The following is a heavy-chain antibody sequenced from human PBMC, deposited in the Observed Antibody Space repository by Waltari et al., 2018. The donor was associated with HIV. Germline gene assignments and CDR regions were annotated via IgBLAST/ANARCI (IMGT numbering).Heavy chain of an antibody. Sequence: QVQLVQSGAEVKKPGASVKVSCKASGYTFTAYYMHWVRQAPGQGLEWMGCSNPRSWGTQYAQKFQGMVTMTRETSISTAFMDLSRLRSDDTAVYYCARDPLHGVAVADIDYWGQGTLVTVSS. V-gene: IGHV1-2*02. CDR1: GYTFTAYY. CDR3: ARDPLHGVAVADIDY. J-gene: IGHJ4*02. D-gene: IGHD6-19*01. CDR2: SNPRSWGT.